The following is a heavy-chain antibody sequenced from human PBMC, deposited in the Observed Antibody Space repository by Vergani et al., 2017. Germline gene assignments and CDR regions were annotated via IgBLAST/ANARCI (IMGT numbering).Heavy chain of an antibody. Sequence: QVRLQESGPGLVKPSETLSLTCSVSGSSMSGYYWSWIRQPPGKELEWIGYMYHSGSTNYNPSLETRVTISGDTSKNQFSLKLNSVTAADTAVYYCGGVADFYGLGSRLLDLWGQGILVTVSS. CDR1: GSSMSGYY. V-gene: IGHV4-59*01. CDR2: MYHSGST. CDR3: GGVADFYGLGSRLLDL. J-gene: IGHJ5*02. D-gene: IGHD3-10*01.